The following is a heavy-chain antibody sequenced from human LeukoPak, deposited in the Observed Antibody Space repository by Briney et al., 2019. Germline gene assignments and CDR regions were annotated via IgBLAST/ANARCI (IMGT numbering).Heavy chain of an antibody. CDR2: IYYTGST. V-gene: IGHV4-59*02. Sequence: SETLSLTCTISGGSVSDYYWSWIRQSPGKGLEWIGYIYYTGSTTYNPSLKSRVTMSADTSKNQFSLNLNSVTAADTAVYYCARKVIVAAREPYFDYWGQGTLVTVSS. J-gene: IGHJ4*02. CDR1: GGSVSDYY. CDR3: ARKVIVAAREPYFDY. D-gene: IGHD3-22*01.